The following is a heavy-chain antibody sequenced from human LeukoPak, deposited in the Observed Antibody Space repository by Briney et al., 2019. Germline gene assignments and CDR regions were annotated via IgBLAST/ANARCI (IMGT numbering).Heavy chain of an antibody. V-gene: IGHV3-23*01. CDR3: AKDPGYDILTGYFDY. Sequence: GGSLRLSCAASGFTFSSYAMSWVRQAPGKGLEWASAISGSGGSTYYADSVKGRFTISRDNSKNTLYLQMNSLRAEDTAVYYCAKDPGYDILTGYFDYWGQGTLVTVSS. J-gene: IGHJ4*02. CDR2: ISGSGGST. D-gene: IGHD3-9*01. CDR1: GFTFSSYA.